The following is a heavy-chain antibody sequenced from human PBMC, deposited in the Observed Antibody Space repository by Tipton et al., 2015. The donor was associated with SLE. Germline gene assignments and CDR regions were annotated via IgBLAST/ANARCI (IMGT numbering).Heavy chain of an antibody. CDR3: ARDRGAMVGATGFDY. Sequence: TLSLTCTVSGGSISSHYWSWIRQPPGKGLEWIGYIYYSGSTNYNPSLKSRVTISVDTSKNQFSLKLSSVTAADTAVYYCARDRGAMVGATGFDYWGQGTLVTVSS. V-gene: IGHV4-59*11. J-gene: IGHJ4*02. D-gene: IGHD1-26*01. CDR2: IYYSGST. CDR1: GGSISSHY.